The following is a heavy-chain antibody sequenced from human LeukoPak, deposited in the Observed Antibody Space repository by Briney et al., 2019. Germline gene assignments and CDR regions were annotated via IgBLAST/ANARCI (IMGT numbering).Heavy chain of an antibody. D-gene: IGHD3-16*01. CDR1: GFTFSSYW. CDR3: ARDIADYDYIWGSVDY. Sequence: GGSLRLSCAVSGFTFSSYWMTWVRQAPGKGLEWVAKIKEDGSEKYYVDSVKGRFIISRDNSKNTLYLQMNSLRAEDTAVYYCARDIADYDYIWGSVDYWGQGTLVTASS. CDR2: IKEDGSEK. V-gene: IGHV3-7*01. J-gene: IGHJ4*02.